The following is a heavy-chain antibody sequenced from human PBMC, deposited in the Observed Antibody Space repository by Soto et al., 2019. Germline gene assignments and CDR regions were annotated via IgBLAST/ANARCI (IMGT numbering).Heavy chain of an antibody. CDR1: GFTFSSYA. CDR2: ISGSGGST. D-gene: IGHD3-10*01. J-gene: IGHJ4*02. V-gene: IGHV3-23*01. CDR3: AKDIRPMVRGS. Sequence: PGWSLRLSCAASGFTFSSYAIGWVRQAQGKGLEWVSAISGSGGSTYYADSVKGRFTISRDNSKNTLYLQMNSLRAEDTAVYYCAKDIRPMVRGSWGQGTLVTVSS.